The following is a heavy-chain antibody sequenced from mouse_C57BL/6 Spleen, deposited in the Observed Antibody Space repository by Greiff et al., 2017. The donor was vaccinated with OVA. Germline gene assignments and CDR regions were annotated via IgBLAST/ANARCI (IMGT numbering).Heavy chain of an antibody. Sequence: QVQLQQPGAELVKPGASVKLSCKASGYTFTSYWMHWVKQRPGQGLEWIGMIHPKSGSTNYNEKFKSKATLTVDKSSSTAYMQLSSLTSEDSAVYYCARSYGSNYFDYWGQGTTLTVSS. J-gene: IGHJ2*01. D-gene: IGHD1-1*01. V-gene: IGHV1-64*01. CDR3: ARSYGSNYFDY. CDR1: GYTFTSYW. CDR2: IHPKSGST.